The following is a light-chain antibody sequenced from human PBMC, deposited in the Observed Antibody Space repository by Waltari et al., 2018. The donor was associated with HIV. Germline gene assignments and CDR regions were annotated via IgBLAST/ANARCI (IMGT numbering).Light chain of an antibody. V-gene: IGLV2-8*01. CDR2: EVK. CDR3: SSYAGSGNLLL. CDR1: SNDIGPYNY. J-gene: IGLJ6*01. Sequence: QSALTQPPAASGSPGQSVTISCTGTSNDIGPYNYVSWYQQHPDKAARLLIYEVKKRPAGVPGRFSGSKSGNTASLTVSGLQAEDEADYYCSSYAGSGNLLLFGGGTKVTVL.